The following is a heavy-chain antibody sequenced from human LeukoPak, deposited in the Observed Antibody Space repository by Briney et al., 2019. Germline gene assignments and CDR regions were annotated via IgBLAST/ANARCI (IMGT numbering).Heavy chain of an antibody. V-gene: IGHV3-7*01. J-gene: IGHJ2*01. CDR3: ARADLEWYLDL. CDR1: GFIFSTYW. CDR2: IRQDGGQI. Sequence: GGSLRLSCTASGFIFSTYWVSWVRQAPGMGLEWVGKIRQDGGQIFYVDSVKGRFTISRDNAKNSLYLQLNNLRAEDTAGYYCARADLEWYLDLWGRGTLVTVSS.